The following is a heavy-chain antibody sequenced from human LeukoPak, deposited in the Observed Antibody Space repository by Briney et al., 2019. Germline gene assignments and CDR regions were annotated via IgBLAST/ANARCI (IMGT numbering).Heavy chain of an antibody. CDR3: ARDGGVVIPFDY. V-gene: IGHV4-34*01. D-gene: IGHD3-16*02. Sequence: SETLSLTCAVYGGSFSGYYWSWIRQPPGKGLEWIGEINHSGSTNYNPSLKSRVTMSADTSKNQFSLKLSSVTAADTAVYYCARDGGVVIPFDYWGQGTLVTVSS. CDR1: GGSFSGYY. J-gene: IGHJ4*02. CDR2: INHSGST.